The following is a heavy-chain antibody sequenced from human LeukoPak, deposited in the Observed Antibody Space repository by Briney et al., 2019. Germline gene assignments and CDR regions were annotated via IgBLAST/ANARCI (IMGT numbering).Heavy chain of an antibody. CDR3: ASLWFGDRPYYYYGMDV. CDR2: IYYSGST. Sequence: SETLSLTCTVSGGSISSYYWSWVRQPPGKGLEWIGYIYYSGSTKYNASLKRRGNISVETSKKKSSLKLSSVTAADTAVYYCASLWFGDRPYYYYGMDVWGQGTTVTVSS. D-gene: IGHD3-10*01. J-gene: IGHJ6*02. V-gene: IGHV4-59*01. CDR1: GGSISSYY.